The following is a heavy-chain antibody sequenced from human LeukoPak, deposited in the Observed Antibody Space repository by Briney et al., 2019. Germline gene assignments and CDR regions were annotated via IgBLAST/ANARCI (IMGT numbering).Heavy chain of an antibody. J-gene: IGHJ4*02. CDR3: ARASGWVHSGSSKGGFDY. V-gene: IGHV1-69*05. CDR2: IIPIFGTA. D-gene: IGHD1-26*01. CDR1: GGTFSRYA. Sequence: ASVKVSCKASGGTFSRYAISWVRQAPGQGLEWMGRIIPIFGTANYAQRFQGRVTITTDESTSTAYMELSSLRSEDTAVYYCARASGWVHSGSSKGGFDYWGQGTLVTVSS.